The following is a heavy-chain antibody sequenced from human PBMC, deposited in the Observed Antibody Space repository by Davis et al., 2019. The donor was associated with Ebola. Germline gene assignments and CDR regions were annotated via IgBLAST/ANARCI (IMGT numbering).Heavy chain of an antibody. D-gene: IGHD2/OR15-2a*01. CDR3: VRDSMVPYGMDV. J-gene: IGHJ6*02. V-gene: IGHV3-74*01. CDR1: GFTFSNYW. Sequence: HTGGSLRLSCAASGFTFSNYWMHWVRQAPGKGLLWVSRINNDGSSAAYADSVKGRFTISRDNARNTLYLQMNSLRAEDTAIYYCVRDSMVPYGMDVWGQGTTVTVS. CDR2: INNDGSSA.